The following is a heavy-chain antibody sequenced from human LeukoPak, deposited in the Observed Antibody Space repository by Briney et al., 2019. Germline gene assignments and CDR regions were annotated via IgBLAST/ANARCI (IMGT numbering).Heavy chain of an antibody. D-gene: IGHD1-26*01. CDR2: ISGSGGRT. CDR3: AKDRSASGSYSWFDP. J-gene: IGHJ5*02. Sequence: GGSLRLSCAASGFTFSSYAMSWVRQAPGKGLEWVSAISGSGGRTYYADSVKGRFTISRDNSKNTLYLQMNSLRAEDTAVYYCAKDRSASGSYSWFDPWGQGTLVTVSS. V-gene: IGHV3-23*01. CDR1: GFTFSSYA.